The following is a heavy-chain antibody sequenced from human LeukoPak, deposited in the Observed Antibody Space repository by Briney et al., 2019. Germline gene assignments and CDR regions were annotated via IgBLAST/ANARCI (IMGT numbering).Heavy chain of an antibody. CDR1: GGSISSYS. D-gene: IGHD6-19*01. V-gene: IGHV4-59*01. J-gene: IGHJ5*02. CDR2: IYYSGST. Sequence: SETLSLTCTVSGGSISSYSWTWIQKPPGKGLEWIGNIYYSGSTNYNPSLKSRVTISIDTSKNQFSLKVSSVTAADTAVYYCARAHSSGWPHMFDPWGQGTLVTVPS. CDR3: ARAHSSGWPHMFDP.